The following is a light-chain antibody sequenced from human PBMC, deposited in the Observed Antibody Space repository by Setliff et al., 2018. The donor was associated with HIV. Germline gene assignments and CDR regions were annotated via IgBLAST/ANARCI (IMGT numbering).Light chain of an antibody. J-gene: IGLJ3*02. CDR1: SSNIGIYNY. CDR3: CSYGSNIAPLM. V-gene: IGLV2-14*03. Sequence: QSALTQPAAVSGSPGQSITISCTGTSSNIGIYNYVSWYQQHAGKAPKLIISDVSDRPSGVSDRFSGSKSGNTASLTISGLQAEDEADYYCCSYGSNIAPLMFGGGTKVTVL. CDR2: DVS.